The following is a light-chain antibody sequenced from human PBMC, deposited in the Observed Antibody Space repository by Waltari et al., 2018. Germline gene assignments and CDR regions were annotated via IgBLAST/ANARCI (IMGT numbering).Light chain of an antibody. CDR2: SAS. CDR1: QSVSIN. V-gene: IGKV3-15*01. Sequence: EVVMTQSPATLSVSPGERATLSCRASQSVSINLSWYQQKPGQDPRLLMSSASIRAAGIPARFSGSGSGTEFTLTISSLQSEDIAVYYCQQHNDWPRTFGQGTKVEI. CDR3: QQHNDWPRT. J-gene: IGKJ1*01.